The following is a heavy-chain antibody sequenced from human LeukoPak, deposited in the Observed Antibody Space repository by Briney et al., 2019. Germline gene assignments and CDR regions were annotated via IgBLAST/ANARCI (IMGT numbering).Heavy chain of an antibody. CDR2: LSCSRAST. CDR3: AKVGFGVGSPDY. D-gene: IGHD3-3*01. Sequence: SALSCSRASTYYAHSVKGRFTISTDNSKNTLYLQMNSLRAEDTAVYYCAKVGFGVGSPDYWGQGTLVTVSS. J-gene: IGHJ4*02. V-gene: IGHV3-23*01.